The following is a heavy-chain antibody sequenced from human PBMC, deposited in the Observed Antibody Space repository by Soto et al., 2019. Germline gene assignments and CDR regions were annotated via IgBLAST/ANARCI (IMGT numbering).Heavy chain of an antibody. D-gene: IGHD6-6*01. V-gene: IGHV4-34*01. J-gene: IGHJ4*02. CDR2: INHSGST. Sequence: SETLSLTCAVYGGSFSGYYWSWIRQPPGKGLEWIGEINHSGSTNYNPSLKSRVTISVDTSKNQFSLKLSSVTAADTAVYYCARFRRQLGPFFDYWGQGTLVTVSS. CDR1: GGSFSGYY. CDR3: ARFRRQLGPFFDY.